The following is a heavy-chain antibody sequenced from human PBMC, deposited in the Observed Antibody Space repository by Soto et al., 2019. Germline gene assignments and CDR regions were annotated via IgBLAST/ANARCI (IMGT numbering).Heavy chain of an antibody. J-gene: IGHJ4*02. Sequence: LQLQESGSGLVKPSQTLSLTCAVSGGSISSGGYSWSWIRQPPGKGLEWIGYIYHSGSTYYNPSLKGRVTISVDRAKNQFSLKLSSVTAADTAVYYCAAGGGLPRYYWGQGTLVTVSS. CDR2: IYHSGST. CDR1: GGSISSGGYS. D-gene: IGHD5-12*01. V-gene: IGHV4-30-2*01. CDR3: AAGGGLPRYY.